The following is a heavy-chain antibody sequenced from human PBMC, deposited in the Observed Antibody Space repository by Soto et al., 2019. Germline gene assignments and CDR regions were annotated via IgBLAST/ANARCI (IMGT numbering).Heavy chain of an antibody. CDR2: ISWNSGSI. D-gene: IGHD6-13*01. J-gene: IGHJ4*02. CDR3: AKAGSSWQQYYFDY. Sequence: EVQLVESGGGLVQPGRSLRLSCAASGFTFDDYAMHWVRQAPRKGLEWVSGISWNSGSIGYADSVKGRFTISRDNAKNSLYLQMNSLRAEDTALYYCAKAGSSWQQYYFDYWGQGTLVTVSS. V-gene: IGHV3-9*01. CDR1: GFTFDDYA.